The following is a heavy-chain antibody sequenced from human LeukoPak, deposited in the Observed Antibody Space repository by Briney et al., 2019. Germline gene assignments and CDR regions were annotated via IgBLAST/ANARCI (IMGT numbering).Heavy chain of an antibody. Sequence: SETLSLTCAVSGYSISSGYYWGWIRQPPGEGLEWIGRIYHSGSTYYNPSLKSRVTISVDTSKNQFSLKLSSVTAADTAVYYCARSIAAAGTLGWRFPTFVDYWGQGTLVTVSS. CDR2: IYHSGST. D-gene: IGHD6-13*01. CDR1: GYSISSGYY. V-gene: IGHV4-38-2*01. J-gene: IGHJ4*02. CDR3: ARSIAAAGTLGWRFPTFVDY.